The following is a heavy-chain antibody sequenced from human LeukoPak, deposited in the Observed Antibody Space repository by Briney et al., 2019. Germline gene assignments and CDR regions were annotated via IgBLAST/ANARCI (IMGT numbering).Heavy chain of an antibody. V-gene: IGHV3-23*01. Sequence: GGSLRLSCAASGFTFSDYAMSWVRQAPGKGLEWVSAISGRGGSANYADSVKGRFTISRDDSKNTLYLQMNSLRAEDTAVYFCAKDPTPGYYDFWSGLDYWGQGTLVTVSS. J-gene: IGHJ4*02. CDR3: AKDPTPGYYDFWSGLDY. D-gene: IGHD3-3*01. CDR1: GFTFSDYA. CDR2: ISGRGGSA.